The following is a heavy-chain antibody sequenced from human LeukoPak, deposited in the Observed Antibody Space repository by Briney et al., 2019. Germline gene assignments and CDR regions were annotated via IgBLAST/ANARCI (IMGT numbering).Heavy chain of an antibody. CDR2: INPNSGGT. J-gene: IGHJ4*02. CDR3: ARDRSSGWYYDY. V-gene: IGHV1-2*02. CDR1: GYTFTGYY. D-gene: IGHD6-19*01. Sequence: GASVKVSCKASGYTFTGYYMHWVRQAPGHGLEWMGWINPNSGGTNYAQKFQGRVTMTRDTSISTAYMELSRLRSDDTAVYYCARDRSSGWYYDYWGQGTLVTVSS.